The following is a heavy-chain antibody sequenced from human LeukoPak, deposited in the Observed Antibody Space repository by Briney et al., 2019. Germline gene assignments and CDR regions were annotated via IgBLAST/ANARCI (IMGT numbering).Heavy chain of an antibody. CDR2: ISSSGSTI. Sequence: PGGSLRLSCAASGFTFSSYSMNWVRQAPGKGLEWVSYISSSGSTIYYADSVKGRFTTSRDNAKNSLYLQMNSLRAEDTAVYYCVRGTWAAIVYYYYYMDVWGKGTTVTISS. V-gene: IGHV3-48*04. CDR1: GFTFSSYS. CDR3: VRGTWAAIVYYYYYMDV. D-gene: IGHD2-2*02. J-gene: IGHJ6*03.